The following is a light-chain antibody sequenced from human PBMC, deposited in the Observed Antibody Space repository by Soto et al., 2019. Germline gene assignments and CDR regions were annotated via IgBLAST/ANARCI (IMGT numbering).Light chain of an antibody. CDR3: SSYTSSSTPYV. J-gene: IGLJ1*01. V-gene: IGLV2-14*01. CDR2: DVS. CDR1: SSDVGGYNY. Sequence: QSALTQPASVSGSPGQPITISCTGTSSDVGGYNYVSWYQQHPGKAPKLMIYDVSNRPSGVSNRFSGSKSGNTASLTISGLQAEDEADYYCSSYTSSSTPYVFGTGTRSSS.